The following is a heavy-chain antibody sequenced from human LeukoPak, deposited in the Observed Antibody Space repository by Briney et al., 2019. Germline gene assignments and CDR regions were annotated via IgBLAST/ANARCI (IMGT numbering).Heavy chain of an antibody. J-gene: IGHJ4*02. Sequence: ASVKVSCKASGYTFTGDQIYWLRQAPGQGLEWVGWIKPSSGDTLYEQKFQGRVTMTRDKSISSAYMELSSLRSDATAVYYCARKSAGFLTAGGQGTLVTVSS. D-gene: IGHD2/OR15-2a*01. V-gene: IGHV1-2*02. CDR2: IKPSSGDT. CDR3: ARKSAGFLTA. CDR1: GYTFTGDQ.